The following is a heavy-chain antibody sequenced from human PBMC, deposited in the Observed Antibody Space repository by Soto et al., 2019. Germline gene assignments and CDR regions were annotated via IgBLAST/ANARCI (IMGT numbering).Heavy chain of an antibody. V-gene: IGHV4-39*01. D-gene: IGHD5-18*01. J-gene: IGHJ4*02. CDR3: ARLTHRSGYSYGYDL. Sequence: SDTLSLTCTVSGGSISSSSNYWGWIRQPPGKGLEWIGNVFYTGNTYYKSSLKSRVTISVDTSKNQFSLRLSSVTAADTAIYYCARLTHRSGYSYGYDLWGQGTLVTVSS. CDR1: GGSISSSSNY. CDR2: VFYTGNT.